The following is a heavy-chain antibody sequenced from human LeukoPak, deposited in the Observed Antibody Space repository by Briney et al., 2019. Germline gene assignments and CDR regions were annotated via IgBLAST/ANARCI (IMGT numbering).Heavy chain of an antibody. Sequence: SETLSLTCAVYGGSFSGYYWSWIRQPPGKGLEWIGEINHSGSTNYNPSLKSRVTISVDTSKNQSSLKLSSVTAADTAVYCCARHGEYCSGGSCYHFDPWGQGTLVTVSS. CDR3: ARHGEYCSGGSCYHFDP. D-gene: IGHD2-15*01. CDR2: INHSGST. J-gene: IGHJ5*02. V-gene: IGHV4-34*01. CDR1: GGSFSGYY.